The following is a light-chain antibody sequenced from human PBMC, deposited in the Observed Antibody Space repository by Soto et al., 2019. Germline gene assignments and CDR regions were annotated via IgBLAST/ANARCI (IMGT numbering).Light chain of an antibody. V-gene: IGLV2-11*01. J-gene: IGLJ2*01. CDR1: SSDVGSYYF. Sequence: QSALTQPRSVSGSPGQSVTISCTGTSSDVGSYYFVSWYQQHPGKAPNIIIYDVTKRPSGVPDRFSGSKSGNTASLTVSGLQAEAEADYYCSSYAGSNNNVVFGGGTKVTVL. CDR2: DVT. CDR3: SSYAGSNNNVV.